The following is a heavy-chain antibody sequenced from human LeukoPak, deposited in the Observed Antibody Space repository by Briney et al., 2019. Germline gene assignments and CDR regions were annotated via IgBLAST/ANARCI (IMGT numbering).Heavy chain of an antibody. V-gene: IGHV3-48*03. Sequence: GSLRLSCEASGFTFSNYEVNWVRQAPGKGLEWVSYISYRVSTVYYAASVKGRFTISRDNAKNSLYLQMNSLRAEDTAVYYCARAIASGYDFDYWGQGTLVTVSS. CDR2: ISYRVSTV. J-gene: IGHJ4*02. D-gene: IGHD3-22*01. CDR3: ARAIASGYDFDY. CDR1: GFTFSNYE.